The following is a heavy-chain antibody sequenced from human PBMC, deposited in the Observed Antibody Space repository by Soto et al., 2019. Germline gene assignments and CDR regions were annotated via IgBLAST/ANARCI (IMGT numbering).Heavy chain of an antibody. V-gene: IGHV4-34*01. CDR1: GGSFSGYY. Sequence: SETLSLTCAVYGGSFSGYYWSWIRQPPGKGLEWIGEINHSGSTNYNPSLKSRVTISVDTSKNQFSLKLSSVTAADTAVYYCARGFFVSYYDFWSGYPDTPFDYWGQGTLVTVSS. J-gene: IGHJ4*02. CDR3: ARGFFVSYYDFWSGYPDTPFDY. CDR2: INHSGST. D-gene: IGHD3-3*01.